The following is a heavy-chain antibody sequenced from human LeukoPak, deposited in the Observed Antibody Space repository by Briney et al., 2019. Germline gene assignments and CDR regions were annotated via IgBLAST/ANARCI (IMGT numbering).Heavy chain of an antibody. CDR2: INPNSGGT. V-gene: IGHV1-2*02. Sequence: GASVKVSCKASGYTFTGYYMHWVRQAPGQGLEWMGWINPNSGGTNYAQKFQGRVTMTRDTSISTAYMELSRLRSDDTAVYYCARDEDYYYDSSGFDYWGQGTLVTVSS. CDR3: ARDEDYYYDSSGFDY. CDR1: GYTFTGYY. D-gene: IGHD3-22*01. J-gene: IGHJ4*02.